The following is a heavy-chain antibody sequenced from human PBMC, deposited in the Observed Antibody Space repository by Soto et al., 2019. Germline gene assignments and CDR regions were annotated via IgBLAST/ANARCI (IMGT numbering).Heavy chain of an antibody. J-gene: IGHJ4*02. Sequence: QVQLVESGGGVVQPGRSLRLSCAASGFTFSNYAMHWVRQAPGKGLEWLAIISYDGDNEYYADSVRGRFTISRDNSKNTFHLQTNNLRHADTAVYYCAKDGGPVYCNSPGCSAKHFDYWGQGTLVTVSS. CDR1: GFTFSNYA. CDR3: AKDGGPVYCNSPGCSAKHFDY. V-gene: IGHV3-30*18. CDR2: ISYDGDNE. D-gene: IGHD2-2*01.